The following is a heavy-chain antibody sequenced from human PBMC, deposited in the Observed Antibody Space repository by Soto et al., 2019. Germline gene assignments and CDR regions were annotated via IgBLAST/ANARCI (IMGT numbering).Heavy chain of an antibody. Sequence: GSSVQVSCTASGYPFTGYYMHWVRHAPGQGLAWMGWINPNSGGTNYAQKFQGRVTMTRDTSISTAYMELGRLRSDDTAGDYCATAPVVPAAGSLCGMDGWRHGTTVT. D-gene: IGHD2-2*01. CDR1: GYPFTGYY. CDR2: INPNSGGT. CDR3: ATAPVVPAAGSLCGMDG. J-gene: IGHJ6*01. V-gene: IGHV1-2*02.